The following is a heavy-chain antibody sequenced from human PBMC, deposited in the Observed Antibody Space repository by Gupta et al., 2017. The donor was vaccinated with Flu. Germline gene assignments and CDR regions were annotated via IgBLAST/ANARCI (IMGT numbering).Heavy chain of an antibody. CDR1: GFTFINAW. CDR3: TAHDRAYYGPDY. V-gene: IGHV3-15*01. D-gene: IGHD2-21*01. CDR2: IKSKTDGGTT. Sequence: EVQLVESGGGLVKPGGSLRLSCAASGFTFINAWMSWVRQAPGKGLEWVGRIKSKTDGGTTDYAAPVKGRFTISRDDSKNTLYLKMKRLKTEDTAVYYCTAHDRAYYGPDYGGQGTLVTVSS. J-gene: IGHJ4*02.